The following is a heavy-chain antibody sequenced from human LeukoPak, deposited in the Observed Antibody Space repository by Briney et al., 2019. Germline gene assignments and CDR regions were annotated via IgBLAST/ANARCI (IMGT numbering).Heavy chain of an antibody. CDR3: ARGQVPDSSSSRWGYYYYYYMDV. J-gene: IGHJ6*03. V-gene: IGHV1-8*03. CDR2: MNPNSGNT. CDR1: GYTFTSYD. Sequence: GASVKVSCKASGYTFTSYDINWVRQATGQGLEWMGWMNPNSGNTGYAQKFQGRVTITRNTSISTAYMELSSLRSEDTAVYYCARGQVPDSSSSRWGYYYYYYMDVWGKGTTVTVSS. D-gene: IGHD6-6*01.